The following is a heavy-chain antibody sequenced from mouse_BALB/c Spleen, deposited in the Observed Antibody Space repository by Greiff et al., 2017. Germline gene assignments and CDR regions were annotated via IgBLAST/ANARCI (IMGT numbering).Heavy chain of an antibody. D-gene: IGHD3-1*01. V-gene: IGHV1S81*02. Sequence: QVQLQQSGAELVKPGASVKLSCKASGYTFTSYYMYWVKQRPGQGLEWIGEINPSNGGTNVNEKFKSKATLTVDKSSSTAYMQLSRLTSEDSAVYYCTRTGSAGYPFAYWGQGTLVTVSA. CDR3: TRTGSAGYPFAY. J-gene: IGHJ3*01. CDR2: INPSNGGT. CDR1: GYTFTSYY.